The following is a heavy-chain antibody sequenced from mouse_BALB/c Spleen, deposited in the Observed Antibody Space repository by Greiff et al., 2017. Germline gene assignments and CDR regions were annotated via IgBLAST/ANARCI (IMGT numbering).Heavy chain of an antibody. CDR1: GFSLTSYG. CDR2: IWSGGST. D-gene: IGHD2-9*01. J-gene: IGHJ3*01. CDR3: ARPFYGYDAWFAY. Sequence: QVQLQQSGPGLVQPSQSLSITCTVSGFSLTSYGVHWVRQSPGKGLEWLGVIWSGGSTDYNAAFISRLSISKDNSKSQVFFKMNSLQANDTAIYYCARPFYGYDAWFAYWGQGTLVTVSA. V-gene: IGHV2-2*02.